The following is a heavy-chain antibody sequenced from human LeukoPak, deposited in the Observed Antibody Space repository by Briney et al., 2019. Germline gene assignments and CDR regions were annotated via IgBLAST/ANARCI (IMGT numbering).Heavy chain of an antibody. D-gene: IGHD6-19*01. CDR1: GGSFSGYY. CDR2: INHSGST. Sequence: SETLSLTCAVYGGSFSGYYWSWIRQPPGKGLEWIGEINHSGSTNYNPSLKSRVTISVDTSKNQFSLKLSSVTAADTAVYYCARDFGSGWYGIMGYWGQGTLVTVSS. CDR3: ARDFGSGWYGIMGY. J-gene: IGHJ4*02. V-gene: IGHV4-34*01.